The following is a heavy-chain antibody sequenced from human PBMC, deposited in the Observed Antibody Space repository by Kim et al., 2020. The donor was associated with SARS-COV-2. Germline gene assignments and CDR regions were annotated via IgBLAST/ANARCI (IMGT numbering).Heavy chain of an antibody. CDR3: ARVGGRFLEWFHFDY. V-gene: IGHV4-31*02. Sequence: PSLKRRVTISVDTSKNQFSLKLSSVTAADTAVYYCARVGGRFLEWFHFDYWGQGTLVTVSS. J-gene: IGHJ4*02. D-gene: IGHD3-3*01.